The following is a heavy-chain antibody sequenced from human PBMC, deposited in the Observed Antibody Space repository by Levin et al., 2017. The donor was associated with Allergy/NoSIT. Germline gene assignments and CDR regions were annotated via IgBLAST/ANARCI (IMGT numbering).Heavy chain of an antibody. CDR1: GLTVNKNY. CDR3: ARVEV. V-gene: IGHV3-66*01. J-gene: IGHJ6*02. CDR2: IYSDGST. Sequence: GGSLRLSCVVSGLTVNKNYVSWVRQAPGQGLEWVSVIYSDGSTYYGDSVKGRFTISRDNSKNTVYLQMHSLRSEDTAVYYCARVEVWGQGTTVTVSS.